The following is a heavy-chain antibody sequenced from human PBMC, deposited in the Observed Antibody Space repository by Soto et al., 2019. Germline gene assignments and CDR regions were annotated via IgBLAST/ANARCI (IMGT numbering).Heavy chain of an antibody. V-gene: IGHV3-33*01. Sequence: AGSLRLSCAASGFTFSSYGMHWVRQAPGKGLEWVAVIWYDGSNKYYADSVKGRFTISRDNAKNSLYLQMNSLRDEDTAVYYCARDPRSGWYRLAFDYWAREPWAPSPQ. J-gene: IGHJ4*02. D-gene: IGHD6-19*01. CDR3: ARDPRSGWYRLAFDY. CDR1: GFTFSSYG. CDR2: IWYDGSNK.